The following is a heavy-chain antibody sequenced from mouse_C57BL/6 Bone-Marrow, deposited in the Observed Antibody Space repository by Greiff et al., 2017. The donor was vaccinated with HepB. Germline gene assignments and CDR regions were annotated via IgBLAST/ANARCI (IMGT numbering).Heavy chain of an antibody. V-gene: IGHV1-55*01. CDR2: IYPGSGST. J-gene: IGHJ4*01. CDR1: GYTFTSYW. CDR3: ARLDDYDGYYYSMDY. D-gene: IGHD2-4*01. Sequence: QVHVKQPGAELVKPGASVKMSCKASGYTFTSYWITWVKQRPGQGLEWIGDIYPGSGSTNYNEKFKSKATLTVDTSSSTAYMQLSSLTSEDSAVYYCARLDDYDGYYYSMDYWGQGTSVTVSS.